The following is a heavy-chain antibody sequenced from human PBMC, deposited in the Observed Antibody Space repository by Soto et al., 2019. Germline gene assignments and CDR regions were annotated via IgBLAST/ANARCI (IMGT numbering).Heavy chain of an antibody. V-gene: IGHV4-59*11. CDR1: GGPISFHY. Sequence: PSETLSLTCSVSGGPISFHYWSWIRQPPGKGLEWIGYIYYSGSTNYNPSLRSRVTISVDTSKNQFSLKLNSVTAADTAVYYCARDRGTASVNWFDSWGQGTLVTVSS. CDR3: ARDRGTASVNWFDS. CDR2: IYYSGST. D-gene: IGHD3-10*01. J-gene: IGHJ5*01.